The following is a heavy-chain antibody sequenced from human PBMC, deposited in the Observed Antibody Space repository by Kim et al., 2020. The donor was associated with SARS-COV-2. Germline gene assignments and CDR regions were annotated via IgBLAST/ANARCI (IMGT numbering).Heavy chain of an antibody. J-gene: IGHJ4*01. CDR2: IYYIGST. CDR1: GGSISSSRYY. D-gene: IGHD2-2*01. CDR3: SGIIVVVPAAHDDY. V-gene: IGHV4-39*01. Sequence: SETLSLTCTVSGGSISSSRYYWGWIRQPPGKGLEWIGSIYYIGSTYYNPSLKSRVTISVDTSKNQFSLKLSSVTAADTAVYYCSGIIVVVPAAHDDYWG.